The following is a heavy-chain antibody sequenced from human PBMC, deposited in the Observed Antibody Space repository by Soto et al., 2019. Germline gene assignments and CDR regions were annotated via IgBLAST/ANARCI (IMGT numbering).Heavy chain of an antibody. CDR3: ARGKVVYSDY. CDR2: IYHSGT. D-gene: IGHD2-15*01. CDR1: GGSISSGGYS. J-gene: IGHJ4*02. Sequence: QLQLQESGSGLVKPSQTLSLTCAVSGGSISSGGYSWSWIRQPPGKGLEWIGYIYHSGTYYNPSLKSRVTISVDRSKNQLSLKLSSVTAADTAVYYCARGKVVYSDYWGQGTLVTVSS. V-gene: IGHV4-30-2*01.